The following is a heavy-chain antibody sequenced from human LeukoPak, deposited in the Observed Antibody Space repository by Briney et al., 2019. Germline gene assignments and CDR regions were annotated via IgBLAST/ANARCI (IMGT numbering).Heavy chain of an antibody. D-gene: IGHD1-26*01. J-gene: IGHJ4*02. Sequence: GGSLRLSCAASGFTFSSYAMHWVRQAPGKGREWVAVISYDGSNKYYADSVKGRFTISRDNSKNTQYLQMNSLRAEDTAVYYCARERTMIVGAIRGAFDYWGQGTLVTVSS. CDR1: GFTFSSYA. V-gene: IGHV3-30-3*01. CDR3: ARERTMIVGAIRGAFDY. CDR2: ISYDGSNK.